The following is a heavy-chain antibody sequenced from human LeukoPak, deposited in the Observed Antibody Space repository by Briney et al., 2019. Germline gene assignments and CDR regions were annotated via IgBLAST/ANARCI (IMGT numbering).Heavy chain of an antibody. Sequence: GGSLRLSCEASGFTFSSYGMSWVRQAPGKGLEWVSAISGGGGGTYYADSVRGRFTISRDNSKNTLYLQMNSLRAEDAAVYFCAKRVAHSSGAYWDYWGQGILVTVSS. CDR2: ISGGGGGT. CDR3: AKRVAHSSGAYWDY. D-gene: IGHD6-19*01. J-gene: IGHJ4*02. CDR1: GFTFSSYG. V-gene: IGHV3-23*01.